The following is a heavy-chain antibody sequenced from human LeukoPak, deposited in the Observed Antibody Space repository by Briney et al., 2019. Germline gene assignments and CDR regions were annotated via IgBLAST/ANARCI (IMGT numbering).Heavy chain of an antibody. V-gene: IGHV3-53*01. D-gene: IGHD2-2*01. J-gene: IGHJ4*02. Sequence: GGSLRLSCAVSGFTVSSNYMSWVRQAPGKGLEWVSVLYSGGNTYYADSVKGRFTISRDNSKNTLYLQVNSLRAEDTAVYYCAKSGPYCSSTSCNYFDYWGQGTLVTVSS. CDR1: GFTVSSNY. CDR3: AKSGPYCSSTSCNYFDY. CDR2: LYSGGNT.